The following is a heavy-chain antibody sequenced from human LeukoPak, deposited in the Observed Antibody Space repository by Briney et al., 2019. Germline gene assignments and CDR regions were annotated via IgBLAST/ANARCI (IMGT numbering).Heavy chain of an antibody. V-gene: IGHV3-23*01. CDR2: ISGCGDNT. CDR1: GFTFSTYA. CDR3: AKDLTFFGVATAPFDY. D-gene: IGHD3-3*01. J-gene: IGHJ4*02. Sequence: GGSLRLSCAVSGFTFSTYAMSWVRQAPGKGLEWVSAISGCGDNTYYADSVKGRFTISRDNSKNTLYLQMNRLRAEDTAVYYCAKDLTFFGVATAPFDYWGQGTLVTVSS.